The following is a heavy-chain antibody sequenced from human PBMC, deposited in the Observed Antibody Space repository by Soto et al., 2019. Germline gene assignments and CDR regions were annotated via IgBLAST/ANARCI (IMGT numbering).Heavy chain of an antibody. J-gene: IGHJ4*02. D-gene: IGHD5-12*01. CDR3: VREPWGFSGSWYDY. CDR2: INHDGSKT. Sequence: GGSLRLSCAASKFSFNNYWMHWVRQVPGKGPVWVSRINHDGSKTEYADSVKGRFTISRDNTKNTRYLKMNSLRVDDTAMYYCVREPWGFSGSWYDYWGQGTLVTVSS. CDR1: KFSFNNYW. V-gene: IGHV3-74*03.